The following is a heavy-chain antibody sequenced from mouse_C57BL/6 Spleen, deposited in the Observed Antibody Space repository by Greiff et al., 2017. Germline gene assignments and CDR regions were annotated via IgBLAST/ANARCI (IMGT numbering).Heavy chain of an antibody. CDR2: IDPSDSYT. CDR1: GYTFTSYW. CDR3: ARVDAFAY. J-gene: IGHJ3*01. V-gene: IGHV1-50*01. Sequence: QVQLQQPGAELVKPGASVKLSCKASGYTFTSYWMQWVKQRPGQGLEWIGEIDPSDSYTNYNQKFKGKATLTVDTSSSTAYMQLSSLTSEDSAVYYCARVDAFAYWGQGTLVTVSA.